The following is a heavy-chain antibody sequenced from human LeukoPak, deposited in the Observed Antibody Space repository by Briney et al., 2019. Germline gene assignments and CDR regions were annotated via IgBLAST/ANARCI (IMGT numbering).Heavy chain of an antibody. CDR3: ASSGYSASGGGAYYFDY. D-gene: IGHD6-13*01. Sequence: ASVKVSCKASGYTFTSYYMHWVRQAPGQGLEWMGIINPSGGSTSYAQKFRGRVTMTRDMSTSTVYMELSSLRSEDTAVYYCASSGYSASGGGAYYFDYWGQGTLVTVSS. CDR2: INPSGGST. V-gene: IGHV1-46*01. CDR1: GYTFTSYY. J-gene: IGHJ4*02.